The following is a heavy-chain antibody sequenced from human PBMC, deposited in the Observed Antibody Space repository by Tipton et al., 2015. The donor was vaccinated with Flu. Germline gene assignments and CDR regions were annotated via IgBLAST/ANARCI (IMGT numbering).Heavy chain of an antibody. CDR1: GDPITQYY. Sequence: TLSLTCSVSGDPITQYYWNWVRQTPDQGLEWIGYIYSAATTNYSPSFESRVTISADKPKNQFSLRLDSVTAADTGVYYCAAKFAYFSGWESLDYWGQGTLVTVSS. CDR3: AAKFAYFSGWESLDY. J-gene: IGHJ4*02. V-gene: IGHV4-4*09. CDR2: IYSAATT. D-gene: IGHD6-19*01.